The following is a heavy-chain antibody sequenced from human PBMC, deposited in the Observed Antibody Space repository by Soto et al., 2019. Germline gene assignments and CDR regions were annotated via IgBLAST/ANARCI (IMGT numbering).Heavy chain of an antibody. J-gene: IGHJ3*02. CDR2: IWYDGSNK. CDR1: GFTFSSHG. V-gene: IGHV3-33*01. D-gene: IGHD3-22*01. Sequence: LXLSCSASGFTFSSHGMHWARQAPGKGLEWVAVIWYDGSNKYYADSVKGRFTISRDNSKNTLYLPMNSLQAEDTAVYYCARAYYYDSGAYQNAFDIWGQGTMVTVSS. CDR3: ARAYYYDSGAYQNAFDI.